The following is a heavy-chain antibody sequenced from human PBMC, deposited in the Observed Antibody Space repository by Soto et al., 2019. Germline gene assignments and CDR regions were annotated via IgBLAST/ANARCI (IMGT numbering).Heavy chain of an antibody. CDR2: IIPMFGTT. CDR1: GGTFNSYA. D-gene: IGHD1-26*01. V-gene: IGHV1-69*06. CDR3: ARARSNYAFNYALDV. J-gene: IGHJ6*02. Sequence: QVQLVQSGAEVKRPGSSVKVSCKASGGTFNSYAVSWVRQAPGQGLEWIGWIIPMFGTTKYAQKFQGRVTITADKSTSTAYMELSILKSADMAIFYCARARSNYAFNYALDVWGQGTAVIVSS.